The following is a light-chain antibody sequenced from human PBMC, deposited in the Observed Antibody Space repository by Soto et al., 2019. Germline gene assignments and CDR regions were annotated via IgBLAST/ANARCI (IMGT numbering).Light chain of an antibody. CDR2: GVS. CDR3: QQYSASPRT. J-gene: IGKJ1*01. CDR1: QTVSSSF. V-gene: IGKV3-20*01. Sequence: ELVFSQSPVTLSLSPGERATLSCRASQTVSSSFLAWYQQKPGQAPRLLIYGVSSRATGIPDRFSGTGSGTDFTLTISRLEPEDFGVYYCQQYSASPRTFGQGTKVDI.